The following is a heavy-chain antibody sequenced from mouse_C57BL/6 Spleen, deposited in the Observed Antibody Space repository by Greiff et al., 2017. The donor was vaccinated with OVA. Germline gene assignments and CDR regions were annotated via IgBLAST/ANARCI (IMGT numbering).Heavy chain of an antibody. CDR2: IDPSDSET. V-gene: IGHV1-52*01. D-gene: IGHD2-1*01. CDR1: GYTFTSYW. CDR3: ASEGYYGKPRGWYFDV. J-gene: IGHJ1*03. Sequence: QVQLQQPGAELVRPGSSVKLSCKASGYTFTSYWMHWVKQRPIQGLEWIGNIDPSDSETHYNQKFKDKATLTVDKSSSTAYMQLRSLTSEDSAVYYCASEGYYGKPRGWYFDVWGTGTTVTVSS.